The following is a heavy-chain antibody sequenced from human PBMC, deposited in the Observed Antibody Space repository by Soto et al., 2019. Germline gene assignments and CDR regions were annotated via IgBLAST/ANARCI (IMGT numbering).Heavy chain of an antibody. V-gene: IGHV1-69*12. Sequence: QVQLVQSGAEVKKPGSSVKVSCKASGGTFSSYAISWVRQAPGQGLEWMGGIIPIFGTANYAQKFQGRVAITADESTGPAYRGLSSLRSEDTAVYYCAGEVVVAATGWFDPWGQGTLVTVSS. J-gene: IGHJ5*02. CDR2: IIPIFGTA. CDR1: GGTFSSYA. CDR3: AGEVVVAATGWFDP. D-gene: IGHD2-15*01.